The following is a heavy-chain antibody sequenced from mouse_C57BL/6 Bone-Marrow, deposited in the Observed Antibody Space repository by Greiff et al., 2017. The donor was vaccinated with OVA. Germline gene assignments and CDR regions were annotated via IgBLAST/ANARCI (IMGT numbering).Heavy chain of an antibody. V-gene: IGHV1-64*01. Sequence: VQLQQPGAELVKPGASVKLSCKASGYTFTSYWMHWVKQRPGQGLEWIGVINPGSGGTNYNEKFKGKATLTADKSSSTAYMQLSSLTSEDSAVYFCARSYYFDYWGQGTTLTVSS. CDR3: ARSYYFDY. CDR2: INPGSGGT. CDR1: GYTFTSYW. J-gene: IGHJ2*01.